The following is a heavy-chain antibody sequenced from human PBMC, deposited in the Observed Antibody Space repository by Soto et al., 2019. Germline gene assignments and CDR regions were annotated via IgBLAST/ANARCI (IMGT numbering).Heavy chain of an antibody. CDR3: ARGPYYGSGTLDF. J-gene: IGHJ4*02. D-gene: IGHD3-10*01. V-gene: IGHV3-30*03. CDR1: GFTFNTFG. Sequence: QVQLVESGGNMVQPGWSLTVSCAASGFTFNTFGMHWARQAPGKGLEWVAVISYDGSDEYCADSVKGRFTISRDNSMNTLSLQMNSLSVDDTGVYYCARGPYYGSGTLDFWGQGTLVTVSS. CDR2: ISYDGSDE.